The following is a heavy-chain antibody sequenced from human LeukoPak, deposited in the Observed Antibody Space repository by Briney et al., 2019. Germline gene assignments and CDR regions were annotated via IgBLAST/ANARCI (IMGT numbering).Heavy chain of an antibody. CDR1: GFTFRSSG. V-gene: IGHV3-21*01. D-gene: IGHD6-13*01. J-gene: IGHJ4*02. CDR2: IRSRRSDI. Sequence: GGSLRLSCAAWGFTFRSSGMNGVRQARGEGVEGGGYIRSRRSDIDCGDCVKGRFTISRDNAKKCLYLQMNSVRAEDTAVYYCARYAAGTGSYFDYWGQGTLVTVSS. CDR3: ARYAAGTGSYFDY.